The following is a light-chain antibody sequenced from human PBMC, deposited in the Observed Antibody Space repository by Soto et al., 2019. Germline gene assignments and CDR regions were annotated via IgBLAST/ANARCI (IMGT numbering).Light chain of an antibody. V-gene: IGKV4-1*01. CDR2: WAS. Sequence: DIVMTQSPDSLPVSLGERATINCKSSQSVLYSSNNKNYLAWYQQKPGQPPKLLIYWASTRESRVPDRFSGSGSGTDFTLTISSLQAEDVAVYYCQQYYSTPQTFGQGTKLEIK. J-gene: IGKJ2*01. CDR3: QQYYSTPQT. CDR1: QSVLYSSNNKNY.